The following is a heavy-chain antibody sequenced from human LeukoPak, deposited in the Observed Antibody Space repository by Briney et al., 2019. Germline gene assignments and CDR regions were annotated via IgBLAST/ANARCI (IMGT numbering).Heavy chain of an antibody. J-gene: IGHJ4*02. Sequence: PGGSLRLSCAASGFTFRSYEMNWGRQAPGKGLEWVSYISSSGSTIYYADSVKGRFTISRDNAKNSLYLQMNSLRDEDTAVYYCATLDISGWRDFDYWGQGTLVTVSS. CDR2: ISSSGSTI. D-gene: IGHD6-19*01. V-gene: IGHV3-48*03. CDR1: GFTFRSYE. CDR3: ATLDISGWRDFDY.